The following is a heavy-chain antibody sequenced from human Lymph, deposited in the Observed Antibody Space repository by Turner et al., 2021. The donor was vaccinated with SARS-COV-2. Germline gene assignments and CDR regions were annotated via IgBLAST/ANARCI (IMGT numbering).Heavy chain of an antibody. CDR3: ARYGSGGYFYYGLDV. D-gene: IGHD3-10*01. V-gene: IGHV3-30*04. CDR2: ISYDESKK. J-gene: IGHJ6*02. CDR1: GFTFRTYA. Sequence: HVQLVESGGGVVQPGRSLRLSCAASGFTFRTYAMHWVRQGAGKGLEWGAVISYDESKKYYADSVKGRFTISRDKSKNTLYLQMNSLRAEDTAVYYCARYGSGGYFYYGLDVWGQGTTVTVSS.